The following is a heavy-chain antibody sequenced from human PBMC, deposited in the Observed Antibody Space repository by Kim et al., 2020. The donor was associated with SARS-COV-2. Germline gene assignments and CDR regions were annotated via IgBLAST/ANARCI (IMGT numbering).Heavy chain of an antibody. CDR3: AKGGRYFDWLFDY. CDR2: ISYDGSNK. D-gene: IGHD3-9*01. V-gene: IGHV3-30*18. CDR1: GFTFSSYG. J-gene: IGHJ4*02. Sequence: GGSLRLSCAASGFTFSSYGMHWVRQAPGKGLEWVAVISYDGSNKYYADSVKGRFTISRDNSKNTLYLQMNSLRAEDTAVYYCAKGGRYFDWLFDYWGQGT.